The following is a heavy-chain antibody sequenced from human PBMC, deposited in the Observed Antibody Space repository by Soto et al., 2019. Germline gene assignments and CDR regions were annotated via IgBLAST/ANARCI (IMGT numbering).Heavy chain of an antibody. J-gene: IGHJ4*02. V-gene: IGHV3-30*18. CDR1: GFTFSSYG. Sequence: GGSLRLSCAASGFTFSSYGMHWVRQAPGKGLEWVAVISYDGSNKYYADSVKGRFTISRDNSKNTLYLQMNSLRAEDTAVYYCAKQAPGYSYGYVCDYWGQGTLVTVSS. CDR2: ISYDGSNK. CDR3: AKQAPGYSYGYVCDY. D-gene: IGHD5-18*01.